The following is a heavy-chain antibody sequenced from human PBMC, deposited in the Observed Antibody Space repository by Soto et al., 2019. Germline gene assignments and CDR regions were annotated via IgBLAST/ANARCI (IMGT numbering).Heavy chain of an antibody. CDR3: AKGSASSRPYYFDY. D-gene: IGHD2-2*01. CDR2: ITGSSGGT. Sequence: GGSLRLSCAVSGFTFSTYVMSWVRQAPGKGLEWVSAITGSSGGTYHADSVKGRFAISRDNSKNTLYLQMNSLRAEDTAVYYCAKGSASSRPYYFDYWGQGTLVTVSS. CDR1: GFTFSTYV. J-gene: IGHJ4*02. V-gene: IGHV3-23*01.